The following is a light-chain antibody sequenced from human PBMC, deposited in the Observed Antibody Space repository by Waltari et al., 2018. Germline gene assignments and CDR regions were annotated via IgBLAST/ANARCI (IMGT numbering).Light chain of an antibody. CDR1: SSYVGGSHY. CDR2: DVS. Sequence: QSALTQPASVSGSPGQSITIPCPGTSSYVGGSHYVPWYQQHPGKAPKLMIYDVSNRPSGVSNRFSGSKSGNTASLTISGLQAEDEADYYCSSYTSSSTLWVFGGGTKLTVL. CDR3: SSYTSSSTLWV. J-gene: IGLJ3*02. V-gene: IGLV2-14*03.